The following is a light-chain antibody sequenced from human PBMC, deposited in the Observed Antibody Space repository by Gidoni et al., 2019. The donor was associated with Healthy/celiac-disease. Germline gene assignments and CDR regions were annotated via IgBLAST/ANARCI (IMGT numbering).Light chain of an antibody. CDR2: SNN. V-gene: IGLV1-47*02. CDR1: SSNIGSNY. J-gene: IGLJ2*01. Sequence: QSVLTQPPSASGTPGQRVTISCSGSSSNIGSNYVYWYQQLPGTAPKLLIYSNNQLPSGVPDRFSVSKSGTSASLAISGLRSEDEADYYCAAWDDSLSGVVFGGGTKLTV. CDR3: AAWDDSLSGVV.